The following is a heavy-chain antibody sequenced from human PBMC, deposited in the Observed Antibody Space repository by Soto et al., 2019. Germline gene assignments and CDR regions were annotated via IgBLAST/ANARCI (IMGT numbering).Heavy chain of an antibody. Sequence: ASVKVSCKASGYTFTSYGISWVRQAPGQGLEWMGWISAYNGNTNYAQKLQGRVTMTTDTSTSTAYMELRSLGSDDTAVYYCARDDIVVVPAAIISSVSFDYWGQGTLVTVSS. CDR2: ISAYNGNT. V-gene: IGHV1-18*01. J-gene: IGHJ4*02. CDR1: GYTFTSYG. D-gene: IGHD2-2*01. CDR3: ARDDIVVVPAAIISSVSFDY.